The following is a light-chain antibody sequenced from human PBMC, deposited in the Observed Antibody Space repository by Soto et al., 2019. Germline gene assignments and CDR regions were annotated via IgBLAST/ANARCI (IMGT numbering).Light chain of an antibody. V-gene: IGKV3-20*01. CDR1: QSVSSTY. CDR2: DAS. J-gene: IGKJ3*01. Sequence: NVLTQSPGTLSLSPGERATLSCRASQSVSSTYLAWYQQRPGQAPRLLIYDASSRATGIPDRFSGSGSGTDFTLTISRLEPEDFAVYYCQQYGRSPGLFTFGPGIRVDIK. CDR3: QQYGRSPGLFT.